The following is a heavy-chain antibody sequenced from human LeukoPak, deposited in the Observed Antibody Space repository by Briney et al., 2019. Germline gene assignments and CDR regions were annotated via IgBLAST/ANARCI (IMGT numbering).Heavy chain of an antibody. J-gene: IGHJ4*02. CDR1: GFTFSTYP. Sequence: PGGSVRLSCAASGFTFSTYPMHWVRQDPGKGLESVSAISGDGTSTYYANSVKGRFTISRDNSKYTLYLQMGSLRPEDTAVYYCAREAPPGSFDYWGQGTLVTVSS. D-gene: IGHD6-19*01. V-gene: IGHV3-64*01. CDR2: ISGDGTST. CDR3: AREAPPGSFDY.